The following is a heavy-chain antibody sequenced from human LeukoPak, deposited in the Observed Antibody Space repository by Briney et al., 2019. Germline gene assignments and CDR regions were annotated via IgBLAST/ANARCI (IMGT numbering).Heavy chain of an antibody. CDR1: GFTFSGFS. J-gene: IGHJ4*02. Sequence: GGSLRLSCAASGFTFSGFSMNWVRQAPGKGLEWVSSISSSSTYIYYADSVKGRFTISRDNGKNSLYLQMNSLRVEDTAVYYCTRGHPLLYSALKGNNYFDNWGQGTLVTVSS. D-gene: IGHD2-2*02. CDR3: TRGHPLLYSALKGNNYFDN. CDR2: ISSSSTYI. V-gene: IGHV3-21*01.